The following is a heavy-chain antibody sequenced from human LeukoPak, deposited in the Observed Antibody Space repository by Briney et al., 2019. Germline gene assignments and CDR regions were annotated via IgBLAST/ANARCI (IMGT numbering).Heavy chain of an antibody. CDR2: ISSSSSTI. V-gene: IGHV3-48*04. D-gene: IGHD4-17*01. CDR3: ASTNGDYVTVGIPSFDY. Sequence: GGSLRLSCAASGFTFSSYSMNWVRQAPGKGLEWVSYISSSSSTIYYADSVKGRFTISRDNAKNSLYLQMNSLRAEDTAVNYCASTNGDYVTVGIPSFDYWGQGTLVTVPS. J-gene: IGHJ4*01. CDR1: GFTFSSYS.